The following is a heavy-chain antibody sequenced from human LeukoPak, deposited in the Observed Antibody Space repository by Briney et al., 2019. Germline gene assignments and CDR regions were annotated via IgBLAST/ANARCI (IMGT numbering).Heavy chain of an antibody. J-gene: IGHJ6*02. Sequence: GASVKVSCKASGYAFTSYAMNWVRQAPGQGLEWMGWINTNTGNPTYAQGFTGRFVFSLDTSVSTAYLQISSLKAEDTAVYYCAREEVHYYYCGMDVWGQGTTVTVSS. V-gene: IGHV7-4-1*02. CDR1: GYAFTSYA. CDR2: INTNTGNP. D-gene: IGHD3-10*01. CDR3: AREEVHYYYCGMDV.